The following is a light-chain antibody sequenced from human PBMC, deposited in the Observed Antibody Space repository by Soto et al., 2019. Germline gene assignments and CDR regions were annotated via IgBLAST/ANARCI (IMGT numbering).Light chain of an antibody. CDR1: SSDVGGYNY. CDR2: EVS. J-gene: IGLJ1*01. Sequence: QSVLTQPASVSGSPGQSITISCTGTSSDVGGYNYVSWYQQHPGNAPKLMIYEVSNRPSGVSNRFSGSKSGNTASLTISGLQAEDGADYYCSSYTSSRPYVFGSGTKVTVL. V-gene: IGLV2-14*01. CDR3: SSYTSSRPYV.